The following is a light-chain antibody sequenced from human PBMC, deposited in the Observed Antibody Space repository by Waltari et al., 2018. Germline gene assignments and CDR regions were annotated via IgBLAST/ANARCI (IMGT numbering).Light chain of an antibody. Sequence: DIQLTQSPSTLSASVGDRVILTCRASQNILMYLAWYQQKPGKAPTLLIYRASNLETGVPSRFSGSGSGTEFTLTISSLQPDDFATYYCQQYNDYSWTFGQGTKVEI. CDR2: RAS. CDR1: QNILMY. CDR3: QQYNDYSWT. J-gene: IGKJ1*01. V-gene: IGKV1-5*03.